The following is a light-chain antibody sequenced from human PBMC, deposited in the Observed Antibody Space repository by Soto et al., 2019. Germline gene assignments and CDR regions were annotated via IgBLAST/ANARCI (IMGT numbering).Light chain of an antibody. Sequence: EIVLTQSPATLSLSPGERATLSCRASQSVSSYLACYQQKPGQAPRLLIYDASNRATGIPARFSGSGSGTDFTLTISSLEPEDVAVYYCQQRSNWPLTFGGGTKVEIK. V-gene: IGKV3-11*01. J-gene: IGKJ4*01. CDR1: QSVSSY. CDR2: DAS. CDR3: QQRSNWPLT.